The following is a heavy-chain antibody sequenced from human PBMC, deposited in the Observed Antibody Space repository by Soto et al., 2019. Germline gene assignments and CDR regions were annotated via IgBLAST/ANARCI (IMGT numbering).Heavy chain of an antibody. D-gene: IGHD2-15*01. Sequence: GASVQVSCKASGYTFTSYGFSWVRQAPGQGLEWMGWISASNGNTNYAQKLQGRVTMTTDTSTGTAYMELRSLRSDDTATYYCARDAVRYCRVGVGYQGYYHYLRDVWGQRTTDTVS. CDR1: GYTFTSYG. J-gene: IGHJ6*02. V-gene: IGHV1-18*01. CDR2: ISASNGNT. CDR3: ARDAVRYCRVGVGYQGYYHYLRDV.